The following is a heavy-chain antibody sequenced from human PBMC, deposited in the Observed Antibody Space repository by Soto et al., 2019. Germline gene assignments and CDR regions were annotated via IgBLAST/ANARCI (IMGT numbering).Heavy chain of an antibody. Sequence: GGSLRLSCAASGFTFSSYAMSWVRQAPGKGLEWVSAISGSGGSTYYADSVKGRFTISRDNSKNTLYLQMNSLRAEDTAVYYCAKVRRYFDWLLNDPFDYWGQGTLVTVSS. CDR2: ISGSGGST. V-gene: IGHV3-23*01. CDR3: AKVRRYFDWLLNDPFDY. CDR1: GFTFSSYA. J-gene: IGHJ4*02. D-gene: IGHD3-9*01.